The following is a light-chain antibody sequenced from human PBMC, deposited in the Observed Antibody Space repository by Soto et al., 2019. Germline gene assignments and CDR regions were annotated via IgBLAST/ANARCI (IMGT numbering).Light chain of an antibody. CDR1: SSNIGAGYD. CDR3: QSYDSSLSGWV. CDR2: GNI. J-gene: IGLJ3*02. Sequence: QLVLTQPPSVSGAPGQRVTISCTGRSSNIGAGYDVHWYQQLPGTAPKLLIYGNINRPSGVPDRFSGSKSGTSAFLAITGLQAEDEADYYCQSYDSSLSGWVFGGGTKLTVL. V-gene: IGLV1-40*01.